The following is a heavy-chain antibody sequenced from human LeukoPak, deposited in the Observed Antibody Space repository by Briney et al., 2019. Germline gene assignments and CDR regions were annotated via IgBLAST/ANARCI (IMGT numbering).Heavy chain of an antibody. CDR2: IYFSGST. V-gene: IGHV4-39*01. CDR3: ASSPWGDYYFDS. D-gene: IGHD2-21*02. Sequence: SETLSLTCSVSGGSISSSSHYWGWIRQPPGKGLEWVGSIYFSGSTYYNASLKTRVTVSVDTSRNQFSLRLTSVTAADTAAYYCASSPWGDYYFDSWGQGTLVSVSS. CDR1: GGSISSSSHY. J-gene: IGHJ4*02.